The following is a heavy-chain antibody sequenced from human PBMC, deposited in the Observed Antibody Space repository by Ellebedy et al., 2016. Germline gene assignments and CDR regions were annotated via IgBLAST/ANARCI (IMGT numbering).Heavy chain of an antibody. CDR2: IWYDGSNK. J-gene: IGHJ5*02. V-gene: IGHV3-33*01. D-gene: IGHD3-10*01. CDR3: ARDSKELLWFGELLS. Sequence: GESLKISCAASGFTFSSYGMHWVRQAPGKGLEWVAVIWYDGSNKYYADSVKGRFTISRDNSKNTLYLQMNSLRAEDTAVYYCARDSKELLWFGELLSWGQGTLVTVSS. CDR1: GFTFSSYG.